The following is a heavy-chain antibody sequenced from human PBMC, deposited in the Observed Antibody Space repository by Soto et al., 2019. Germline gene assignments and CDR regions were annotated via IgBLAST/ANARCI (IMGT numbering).Heavy chain of an antibody. J-gene: IGHJ4*02. CDR2: IYYSGST. D-gene: IGHD3-22*01. Sequence: SETLSLTCTVSGGSISSYYWSWIRQPPGKGLEWIGYIYYSGSTNYNPSLKSRVTISVDTSKNQFSLKLSSVTAADTAVYYCARAYYDSSAPYYFDYWGQGTLVTSPQ. V-gene: IGHV4-59*01. CDR1: GGSISSYY. CDR3: ARAYYDSSAPYYFDY.